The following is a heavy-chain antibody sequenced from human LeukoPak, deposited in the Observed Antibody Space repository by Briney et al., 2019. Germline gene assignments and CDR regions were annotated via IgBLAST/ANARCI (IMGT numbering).Heavy chain of an antibody. V-gene: IGHV4-39*07. CDR1: GGSISSSSYY. CDR3: ASDPPHTLGSYYFTY. D-gene: IGHD1-26*01. J-gene: IGHJ4*02. Sequence: PSETLSLTCTVSGGSISSSSYYWGWIRQPPGKGLEWIGEINHSGSTNYNPSLKSRVTISVDTSKNQFSLKLSSVTAADTAVYYCASDPPHTLGSYYFTYWGQGTLVTVSS. CDR2: INHSGST.